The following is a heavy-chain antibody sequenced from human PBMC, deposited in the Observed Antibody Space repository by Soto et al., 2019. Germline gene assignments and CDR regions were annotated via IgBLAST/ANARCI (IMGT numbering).Heavy chain of an antibody. J-gene: IGHJ4*02. D-gene: IGHD6-13*01. CDR1: GFTFSSYG. Sequence: PVGSLRLSCAGSGFTFSSYGMSWVRQAPGKGLEWVSGISDNGVITNYADSVKGRFTISKDNSRSTGYLQMNSLRVEDTAVYFWAKGGRSWYGFDSWGQGTLVTVSS. V-gene: IGHV3-23*01. CDR2: ISDNGVIT. CDR3: AKGGRSWYGFDS.